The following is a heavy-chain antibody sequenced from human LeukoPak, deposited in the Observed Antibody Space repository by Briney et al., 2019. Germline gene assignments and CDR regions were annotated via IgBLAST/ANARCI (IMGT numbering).Heavy chain of an antibody. Sequence: ASVKVSCKASGYTFTCYYMHWVRQAPGQGLEWMGWINPNSGGTNYAQKFQGRVTMTRDTSISTAYMELSRLRSDDTAVYYCARDRSSIAAGRVVWFDPWGQGTLVTVSS. V-gene: IGHV1-2*02. CDR2: INPNSGGT. CDR3: ARDRSSIAAGRVVWFDP. J-gene: IGHJ5*02. CDR1: GYTFTCYY. D-gene: IGHD6-13*01.